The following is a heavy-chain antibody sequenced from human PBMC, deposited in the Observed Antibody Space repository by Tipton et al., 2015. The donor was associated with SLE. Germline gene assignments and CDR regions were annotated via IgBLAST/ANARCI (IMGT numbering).Heavy chain of an antibody. D-gene: IGHD1-14*01. CDR1: GYTFTNYG. J-gene: IGHJ4*02. Sequence: QLVQSGAEVKEPGASVKVSCRASGYTFTNYGISWVRQAPGQGLEWMGWISVYNGNTNYVQKFQGRITLTADTSTNIAYVELRSLRADDTAVYYCARDEETTRIPEYGGQGTLVTVSS. V-gene: IGHV1-18*04. CDR3: ARDEETTRIPEY. CDR2: ISVYNGNT.